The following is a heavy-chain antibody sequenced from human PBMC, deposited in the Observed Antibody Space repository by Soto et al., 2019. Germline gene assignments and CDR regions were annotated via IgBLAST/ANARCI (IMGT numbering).Heavy chain of an antibody. CDR2: FDPEDGET. V-gene: IGHV1-24*01. Sequence: WVRKAPGKGLEWMGGFDPEDGETIYAQKFQGRVTMTEDTSTDTAYMELSSLRSEDTAVYYCATGLFRELFALDYLGQGTLVTLTS. CDR3: ATGLFRELFALDY. D-gene: IGHD3-10*01. J-gene: IGHJ4*02.